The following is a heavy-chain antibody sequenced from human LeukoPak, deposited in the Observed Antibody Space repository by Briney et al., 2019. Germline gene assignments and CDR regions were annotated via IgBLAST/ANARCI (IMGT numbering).Heavy chain of an antibody. CDR3: ARDRGFFAVAGKLGAAFDI. CDR2: ISAYNGNT. CDR1: GYTFTSYG. D-gene: IGHD6-19*01. V-gene: IGHV1-18*01. J-gene: IGHJ3*02. Sequence: ASVKVSCKASGYTFTSYGISWVRQAPGQGLEWMGWISAYNGNTNYAQKLQGRVTMTTDTSTSTAYMELRSLRSDDTAVYYCARDRGFFAVAGKLGAAFDIWGQGTMVTVSS.